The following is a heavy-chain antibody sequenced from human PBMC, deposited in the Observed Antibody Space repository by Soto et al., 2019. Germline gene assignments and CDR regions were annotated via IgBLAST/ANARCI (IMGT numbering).Heavy chain of an antibody. V-gene: IGHV4-39*01. CDR3: ARLGFEYDTSTPYYNVLHYYGVDV. J-gene: IGHJ6*02. D-gene: IGHD3-9*01. CDR1: GGSISSSSYY. Sequence: SSETLSLTCTVSGGSISSSSYYWGWIRQPPGKGLEWIGSIYYSGSTYYNPSLKSRVTISVDTSKNQFSLKLSSVTAADTAVYYCARLGFEYDTSTPYYNVLHYYGVDVWGQGTTVTVSS. CDR2: IYYSGST.